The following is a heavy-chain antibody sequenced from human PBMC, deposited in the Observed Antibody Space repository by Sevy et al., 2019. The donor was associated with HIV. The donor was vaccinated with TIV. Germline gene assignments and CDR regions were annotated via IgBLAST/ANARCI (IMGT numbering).Heavy chain of an antibody. Sequence: SETLSLTCAVYGGSFSGYYWSWIRQPPGKGLEWIGEINHSGSTNYNPSLKSRVTISVDTSKNQFSLKLSSVTAADTAVYYLARQDYYGSGSYRARAYYFDYWGQGTLVTVSS. CDR2: INHSGST. CDR1: GGSFSGYY. CDR3: ARQDYYGSGSYRARAYYFDY. V-gene: IGHV4-34*01. J-gene: IGHJ4*02. D-gene: IGHD3-10*01.